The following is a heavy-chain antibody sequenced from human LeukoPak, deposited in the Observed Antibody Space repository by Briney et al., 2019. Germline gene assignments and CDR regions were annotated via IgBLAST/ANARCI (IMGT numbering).Heavy chain of an antibody. V-gene: IGHV4-59*01. CDR3: ARDPKGHGPYYYYYGMDV. CDR2: IYYSGST. J-gene: IGHJ6*02. CDR1: GGSISSYY. Sequence: SETLSLTCTVSGGSISSYYWSWIRQPPGKGLEWIGYIYYSGSTNYNPSLKSRVTISVDTSKNQFSLKLSTVVAADTAVYYCARDPKGHGPYYYYYGMDVWGQGTTVTVSS.